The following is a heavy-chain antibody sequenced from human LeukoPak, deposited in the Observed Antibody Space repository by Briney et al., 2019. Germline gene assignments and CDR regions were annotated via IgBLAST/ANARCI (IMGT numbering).Heavy chain of an antibody. CDR2: ISDSGTHI. CDR3: AKDRDGYNPDY. J-gene: IGHJ4*02. Sequence: GGSLRLSCAASGFTFSSYAMSWVRQAPGEGLEWVSSISDSGTHIYYADSVKGRFTISRDNSKNTVYLQMNGLRAEDTAVYYCAKDRDGYNPDYWGQGTLVSVSS. V-gene: IGHV3-23*01. D-gene: IGHD5-24*01. CDR1: GFTFSSYA.